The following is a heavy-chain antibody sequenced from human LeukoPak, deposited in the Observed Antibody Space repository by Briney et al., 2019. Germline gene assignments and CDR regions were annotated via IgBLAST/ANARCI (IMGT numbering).Heavy chain of an antibody. CDR3: ARDNGGDYGSGSYASSAFDI. CDR1: GYTFTSYY. J-gene: IGHJ3*02. D-gene: IGHD3-10*01. Sequence: ASVKVSCKASGYTFTSYYMHWVRQAPGQGLEWMGIINPSGGSISYAQKFQGRVTMTRDTSTSTVYMELSSLRSEDTAVYYCARDNGGDYGSGSYASSAFDIWGQGTMVTVSS. CDR2: INPSGGSI. V-gene: IGHV1-46*01.